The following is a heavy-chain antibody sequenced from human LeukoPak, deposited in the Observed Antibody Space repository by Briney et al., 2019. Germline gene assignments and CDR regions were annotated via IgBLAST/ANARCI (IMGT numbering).Heavy chain of an antibody. J-gene: IGHJ4*02. Sequence: PGGSLRLSCAASGFTVSSNYMRWVREAPGKGVEWVSVIYSGGTTDYSDSVKGRFAISRDNSNNTLYLQMNSRRAEDTAVYYCATRYSSEWPTLDCWGQGTLVTVSS. D-gene: IGHD6-19*01. CDR2: IYSGGTT. CDR1: GFTVSSNY. V-gene: IGHV3-53*01. CDR3: ATRYSSEWPTLDC.